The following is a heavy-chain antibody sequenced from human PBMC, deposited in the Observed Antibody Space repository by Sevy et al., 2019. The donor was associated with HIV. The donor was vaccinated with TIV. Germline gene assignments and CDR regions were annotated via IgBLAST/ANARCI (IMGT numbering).Heavy chain of an antibody. J-gene: IGHJ6*02. CDR1: GFTLSSYG. V-gene: IGHV3-33*01. CDR3: ARDRLGITVSAEWGGGMDV. D-gene: IGHD3-3*01. CDR2: IRYVGSNK. Sequence: GSLRLSCAASGFTLSSYGMHWVRQAPGKGLEWVAVIRYVGSNKYYADSVKGRFTISRDNSKNTLYLQMNSLRAEDTAVYYCARDRLGITVSAEWGGGMDVWGQGTTVTVSS.